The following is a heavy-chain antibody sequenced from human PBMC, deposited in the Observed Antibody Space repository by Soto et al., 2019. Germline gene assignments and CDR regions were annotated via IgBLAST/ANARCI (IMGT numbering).Heavy chain of an antibody. CDR1: GFTFSSYA. CDR3: AKVYISGWSPFDY. J-gene: IGHJ4*02. Sequence: GGSLRLSCAASGFTFSSYAMRWVRQAPGKGLEWVSAISGSGGSTYYADSVKGRFTISRDNSKNTLYLQMNSLRAEDTAVYYCAKVYISGWSPFDYWGQGTLVTVSS. D-gene: IGHD6-19*01. CDR2: ISGSGGST. V-gene: IGHV3-23*01.